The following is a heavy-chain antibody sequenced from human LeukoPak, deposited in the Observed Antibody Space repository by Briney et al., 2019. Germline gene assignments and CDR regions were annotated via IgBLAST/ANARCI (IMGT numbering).Heavy chain of an antibody. CDR2: IYYSGST. J-gene: IGHJ5*02. D-gene: IGHD2-2*01. V-gene: IGHV4-31*03. CDR3: ARGGTRQLLFRNWFDP. CDR1: GGPISSGGYY. Sequence: SETLSLTCTVSGGPISSGGYYWSWIRQHPGKGLEWIGYIYYSGSTYYNPSLKSRVTISVDTSKNQFSLKLSSVTAADTAVYYCARGGTRQLLFRNWFDPWGQGTLVTVSS.